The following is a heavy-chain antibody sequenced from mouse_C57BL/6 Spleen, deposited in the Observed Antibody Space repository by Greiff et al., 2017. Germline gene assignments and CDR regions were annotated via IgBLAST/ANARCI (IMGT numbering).Heavy chain of an antibody. CDR2: INPNSGST. D-gene: IGHD1-1*01. J-gene: IGHJ2*01. CDR1: GYTFTSYW. CDR3: AREGITTGDY. V-gene: IGHV1-64*01. Sequence: VQLQQPGAELVKPGASVKLSCKASGYTFTSYWMHWVKQRPGQGLEWIGRINPNSGSTNYNEKFKSKATLTVDKSSSTAYMQLSSLTSEDSAVYYCAREGITTGDYWGQGTTLTVSS.